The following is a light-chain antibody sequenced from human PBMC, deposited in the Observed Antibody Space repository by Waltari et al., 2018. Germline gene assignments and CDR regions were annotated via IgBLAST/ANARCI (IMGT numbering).Light chain of an antibody. Sequence: QSALTQPASVSGSPGQSITISCSGRSSEIGSHDRVCWYQHHPGRAPKLLVFDVANRPSGVPDRFAGSKSGTSASLAISGLRSDDEAEYYCAAWDDNLTGPLFGGGTKVTVL. CDR2: DVA. CDR3: AAWDDNLTGPL. CDR1: SSEIGSHDR. V-gene: IGLV2-14*03. J-gene: IGLJ3*02.